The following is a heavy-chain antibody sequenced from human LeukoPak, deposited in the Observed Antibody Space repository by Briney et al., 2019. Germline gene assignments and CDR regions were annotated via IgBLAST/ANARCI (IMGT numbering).Heavy chain of an antibody. J-gene: IGHJ5*02. CDR2: ISWDGGST. V-gene: IGHV3-43D*03. D-gene: IGHD6-19*01. Sequence: GGSLRLSCAASGFTFADYAMHWVRQAPGKGLEWVSLISWDGGSTYYSDSVKGRFTISRDNSKNSLYLQMNSLRAEDAAVYYCARDQSSVAGTTYNWFDPWGQGTLVTVSS. CDR1: GFTFADYA. CDR3: ARDQSSVAGTTYNWFDP.